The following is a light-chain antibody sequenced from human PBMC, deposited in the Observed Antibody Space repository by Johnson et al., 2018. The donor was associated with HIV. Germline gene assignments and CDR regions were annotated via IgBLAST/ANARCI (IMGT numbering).Light chain of an antibody. CDR1: SSNIGNNY. CDR3: GTWDSSLSAYV. Sequence: QSVLTQPPSVSAAPGQKVTISCSGSSSNIGNNYVSWYQQLPGTAPKLLIYENNKRPSGIPDRFSGSKSGTSAPLRIPGLHTGDDADYYCGTWDSSLSAYVFGTGTKVTVL. CDR2: ENN. V-gene: IGLV1-51*02. J-gene: IGLJ1*01.